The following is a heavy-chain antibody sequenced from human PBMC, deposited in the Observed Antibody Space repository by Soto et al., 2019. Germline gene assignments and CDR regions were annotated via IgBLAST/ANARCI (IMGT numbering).Heavy chain of an antibody. CDR1: GFTFSSYA. D-gene: IGHD6-19*01. J-gene: IGHJ3*02. CDR2: ISGSGGST. V-gene: IGHV3-23*01. CDR3: ARVAVAGHDAFDI. Sequence: GGSLRLSCATSGFTFSSYAMSWVRQAPGKGLEWVSTISGSGGSTYYADSVKGRFTISRDNSKNSLYLQMNSLRAEDTAVYYCARVAVAGHDAFDIWGQGTMVTVSS.